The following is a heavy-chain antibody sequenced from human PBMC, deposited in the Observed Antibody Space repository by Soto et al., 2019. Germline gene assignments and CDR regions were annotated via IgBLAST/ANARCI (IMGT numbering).Heavy chain of an antibody. J-gene: IGHJ4*02. CDR1: GFTFSSYA. CDR2: ISGSGGST. CDR3: AKFMGGIAAGTTTIGGLDY. D-gene: IGHD6-13*01. V-gene: IGHV3-23*01. Sequence: GGSLRLSCAASGFTFSSYAMSWVRQAPGKGLEWVSAISGSGGSTYYADSVKGLFTISRDNSKNTLYLQMNSLRAEDTAVYYCAKFMGGIAAGTTTIGGLDYWGQGTLVTVSS.